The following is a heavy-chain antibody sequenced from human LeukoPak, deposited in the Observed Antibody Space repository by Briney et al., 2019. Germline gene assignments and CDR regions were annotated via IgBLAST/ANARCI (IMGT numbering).Heavy chain of an antibody. CDR2: MYHTGTT. V-gene: IGHV4-4*02. J-gene: IGHJ6*04. CDR1: GGSINNVNW. CDR3: ARWFGSGSYHTNYYYYGMDV. D-gene: IGHD3-10*01. Sequence: PSDTLSLTCAVSGGSINNVNWWSWVRQPPGKGLEWIGEMYHTGTTNYNPSLKSRVTMSVDRFKNQVSLKLSSVTAADTAVYYCARWFGSGSYHTNYYYYGMDVWGKGTTVTVSS.